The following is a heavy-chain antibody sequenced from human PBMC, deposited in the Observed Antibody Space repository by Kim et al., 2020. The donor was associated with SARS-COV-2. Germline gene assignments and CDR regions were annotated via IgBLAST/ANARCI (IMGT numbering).Heavy chain of an antibody. CDR2: ISNSATAI. CDR1: GFTFSDYS. D-gene: IGHD1-26*01. CDR3: ARDPVGISTRVNWFDP. J-gene: IGHJ5*02. Sequence: GGSLRLSCAVSGFTFSDYSMNWVRQAPGKGLEWVAYISNSATAIYYAASVKGRFTISRDNANNSLYLQMNSLRDDDTAVDYCARDPVGISTRVNWFDPWG. V-gene: IGHV3-48*02.